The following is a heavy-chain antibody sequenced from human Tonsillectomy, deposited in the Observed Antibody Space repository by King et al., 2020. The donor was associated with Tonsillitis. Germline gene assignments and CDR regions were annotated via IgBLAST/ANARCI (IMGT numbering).Heavy chain of an antibody. Sequence: VQLVESGGGLVQPGRSLRLSCAASGFTFDDYAMHWVRQAPGKGLEWVSGISWNSGSIGYADSVKGRFTISRDNAKNSLYLQMNSLRAEDTALYYCAKGGGWELLSLLDYWGQGTLVTVSS. CDR3: AKGGGWELLSLLDY. D-gene: IGHD1-26*01. V-gene: IGHV3-9*01. J-gene: IGHJ4*02. CDR2: ISWNSGSI. CDR1: GFTFDDYA.